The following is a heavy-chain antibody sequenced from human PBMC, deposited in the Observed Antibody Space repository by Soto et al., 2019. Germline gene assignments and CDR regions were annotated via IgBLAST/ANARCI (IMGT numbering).Heavy chain of an antibody. V-gene: IGHV1-18*01. CDR3: ARDLDGSGSYYTDY. CDR1: GYMFVTYG. D-gene: IGHD3-10*01. CDR2: ISAYNGNT. J-gene: IGHJ4*02. Sequence: QVQLVQSGAEVKKPGASVKVSCKASGYMFVTYGINWVRQAPGQGLEWMGWISAYNGNTKYAQNLQGRVTMTTDASTSKAYMEMRSLRSDDTAVYYCARDLDGSGSYYTDYWGPGTLVTVSS.